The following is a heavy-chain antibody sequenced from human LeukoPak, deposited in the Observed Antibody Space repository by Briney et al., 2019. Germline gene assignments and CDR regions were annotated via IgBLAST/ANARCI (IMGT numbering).Heavy chain of an antibody. V-gene: IGHV3-9*01. CDR3: AKDIRSYYYDSSGYDY. CDR2: ISWNSGSI. J-gene: IGHJ4*02. D-gene: IGHD3-22*01. Sequence: PGRSLRLSCAASGSTFDDYAMHWVRQAPGKGLEWVSGISWNSGSIGYADSVKGRFTISRDNAKNSLYLQMNSLRAEDTALYYCAKDIRSYYYDSSGYDYWGQGTLVTVSS. CDR1: GSTFDDYA.